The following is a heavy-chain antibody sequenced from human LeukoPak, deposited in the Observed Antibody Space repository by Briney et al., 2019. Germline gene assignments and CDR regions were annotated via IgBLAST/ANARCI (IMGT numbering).Heavy chain of an antibody. CDR3: ARGHAGHSSGYYGSWYVDL. Sequence: SVTVSFKASGGTFISYAISWVRQAPGQGLEWMGRSIPILGIANDAQKFQGRVTITADKSTSTAYMELSSLRSEDTAVYYCARGHAGHSSGYYGSWYVDLCGRGTLVTVSS. CDR2: SIPILGIA. V-gene: IGHV1-69*04. CDR1: GGTFISYA. D-gene: IGHD3-22*01. J-gene: IGHJ2*01.